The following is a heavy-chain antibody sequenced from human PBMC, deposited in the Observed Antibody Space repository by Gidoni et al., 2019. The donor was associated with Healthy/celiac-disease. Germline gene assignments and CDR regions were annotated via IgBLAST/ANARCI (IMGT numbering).Heavy chain of an antibody. CDR3: AKDLEIAAAGTQWFDP. V-gene: IGHV3-30*18. CDR1: GFTFSSYG. Sequence: QVQLVESGGGVVQPGRSLRLSCAASGFTFSSYGMHWVRQAPGKGLEWVAVISYDGSNKYYADSVKGRFTISRDNSKNTLYLQMNSLRAEDTAVYYCAKDLEIAAAGTQWFDPWGQGTLVTVSS. J-gene: IGHJ5*02. D-gene: IGHD6-13*01. CDR2: ISYDGSNK.